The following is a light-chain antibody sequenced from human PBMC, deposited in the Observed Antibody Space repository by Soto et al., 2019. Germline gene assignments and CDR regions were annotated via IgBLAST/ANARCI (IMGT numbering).Light chain of an antibody. J-gene: IGKJ1*01. V-gene: IGKV2-28*01. CDR2: LGS. Sequence: DIVMTQSPLSLPVTPGEPSSISCRSGQSLLHSNGYNYLDWYLQKPGQSPQLLIYLGSNRASGVPDRFSGSGSDTDFTLKITRVEAEDVGAYYCMQSLQSPWTFGQGTKVDIK. CDR3: MQSLQSPWT. CDR1: QSLLHSNGYNY.